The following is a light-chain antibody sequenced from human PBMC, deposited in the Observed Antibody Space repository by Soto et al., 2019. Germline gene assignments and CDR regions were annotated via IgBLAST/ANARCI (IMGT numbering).Light chain of an antibody. CDR1: SSDVGGYDY. CDR3: SSYSISTAYL. V-gene: IGLV2-14*01. J-gene: IGLJ1*01. Sequence: LAQPASVSGSPGQSITISCTGTSSDVGGYDYVSWYQLHPGKAPKLMVFEVSNRPSGVSYRFSGSKSGNTASLTISGLQAEDEADYFCSSYSISTAYLFGTGTKVTVL. CDR2: EVS.